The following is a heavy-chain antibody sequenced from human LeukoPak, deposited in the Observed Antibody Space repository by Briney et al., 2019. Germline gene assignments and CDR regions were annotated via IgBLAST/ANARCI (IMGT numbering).Heavy chain of an antibody. CDR1: GYSFTNYW. V-gene: IGHV5-51*01. CDR3: AKTIASLGSGARYFDP. Sequence: GESLRISCKASGYSFTNYWIAWVRQKPGKGLEWMGIMHPGESEINYSPSFEGQVTISADTSISTAYLEWYSLKASDSAIYYCAKTIASLGSGARYFDPWGQGTMVTVSS. D-gene: IGHD5/OR15-5a*01. J-gene: IGHJ5*02. CDR2: MHPGESEI.